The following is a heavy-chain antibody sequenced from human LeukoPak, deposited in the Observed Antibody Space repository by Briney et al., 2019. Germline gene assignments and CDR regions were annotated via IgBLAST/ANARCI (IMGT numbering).Heavy chain of an antibody. D-gene: IGHD3-3*01. Sequence: SETLSLTCAVYGGSFSGYYWSWIRQPPGKGLEWIGEINHSGSTNYNPSLKSRVTISVDTSKNQFSLKLSSVTAADTAVYYCARDIGVVPYDFWSGYIYYYYYYMDVWGKGTTVTVSS. CDR3: ARDIGVVPYDFWSGYIYYYYYYMDV. CDR2: INHSGST. CDR1: GGSFSGYY. V-gene: IGHV4-34*01. J-gene: IGHJ6*03.